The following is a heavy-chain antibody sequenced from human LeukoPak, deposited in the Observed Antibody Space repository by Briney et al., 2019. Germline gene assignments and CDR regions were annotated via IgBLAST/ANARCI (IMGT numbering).Heavy chain of an antibody. CDR1: GFTFSDYY. D-gene: IGHD3-16*01. J-gene: IGHJ4*02. CDR3: AKELKVEGKGDPLYYFDY. V-gene: IGHV3-53*01. CDR2: IYSGGST. Sequence: GGSLRLSCAASGFTFSDYYMSWVRPAPGKGLEWVSAIYSGGSTYYADSVKGRFTIPRDNYKNTLYLQMNSLRAEDTAVYYCAKELKVEGKGDPLYYFDYWGQGTLVTVSS.